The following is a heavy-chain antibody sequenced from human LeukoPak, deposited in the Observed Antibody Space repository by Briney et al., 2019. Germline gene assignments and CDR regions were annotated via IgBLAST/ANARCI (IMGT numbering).Heavy chain of an antibody. J-gene: IGHJ3*02. D-gene: IGHD1-7*01. CDR1: GYTFTGYY. CDR2: INPGGGSI. V-gene: IGHV1-46*01. Sequence: ASVKVSCKASGYTFTGYYMHWVRQAPGQGPEWMGIINPGGGSITYAQKFQGRVTMTRDTSTSTVYMELSSLRSEDTAVYYCARATRQTIYAFDIWGQGTMVIVSS. CDR3: ARATRQTIYAFDI.